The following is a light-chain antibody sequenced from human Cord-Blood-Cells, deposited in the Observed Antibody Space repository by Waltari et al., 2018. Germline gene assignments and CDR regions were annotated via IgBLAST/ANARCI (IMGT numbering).Light chain of an antibody. V-gene: IGKV1-39*01. CDR3: QESYSTPALS. CDR1: QSINSY. CDR2: AEY. Sequence: HMTQSPSSLSASVVYRFTITCRASQSINSYLNRYQQKPGKAPQLLINAEYSLQSVVPSRLSGSGSGTDFTLTISSLQPEDFESYFCQESYSTPALSFGVGTKVEI. J-gene: IGKJ4*01.